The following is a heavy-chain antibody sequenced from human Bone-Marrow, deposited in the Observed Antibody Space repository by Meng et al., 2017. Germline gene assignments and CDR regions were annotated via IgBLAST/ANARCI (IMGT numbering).Heavy chain of an antibody. V-gene: IGHV3-21*01. CDR1: GSTFSSYS. CDR3: ARESEAYYDFWSGYSYAHFDAFDN. CDR2: ISSSSSYI. J-gene: IGHJ3*02. D-gene: IGHD3-3*01. Sequence: GGPLRPSCAASGSTFSSYSMNWVRQAPGKGLEWVSSISSSSSYIYYADSVKGRFTISRDNAKNSLNLQMNSLRAEDTAVYYCARESEAYYDFWSGYSYAHFDAFDNWGQGTMVTVSS.